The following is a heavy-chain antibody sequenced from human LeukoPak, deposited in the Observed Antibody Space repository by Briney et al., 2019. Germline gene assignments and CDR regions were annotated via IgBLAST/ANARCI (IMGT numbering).Heavy chain of an antibody. CDR1: GFTFSSYV. V-gene: IGHV3-30*18. Sequence: GGSLRLSCAASGFTFSSYVMHWVRQAPGRGLEWVAVISYDGSNKYYGDSVKGRFTISRDNSKKTLYLQMNSLRADDTAVYYCAKDESRYWYDSGPFDYWGQGTLVTVSS. J-gene: IGHJ4*02. D-gene: IGHD3-10*01. CDR2: ISYDGSNK. CDR3: AKDESRYWYDSGPFDY.